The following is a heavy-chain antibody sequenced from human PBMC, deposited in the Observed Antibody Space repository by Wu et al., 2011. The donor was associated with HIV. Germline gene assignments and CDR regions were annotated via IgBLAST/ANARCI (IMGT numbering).Heavy chain of an antibody. CDR1: GYTFTRYG. V-gene: IGHV1-18*01. CDR3: ARDKELRDGDSWSYYYYYMSV. CDR2: ISAYNGNT. J-gene: IGHJ6*03. D-gene: IGHD1-26*01. Sequence: VESGAEVKKPGASGRRSPSKASGYTFTRYGISWVRQAPGQGLEWMGWISAYNGNTNYAQKLQGRVTMTTDTSTSTAYMELSRLTSDDTAVYYCARDKELRDGDSWSYYYYYMSVWGKGTTVTVSS.